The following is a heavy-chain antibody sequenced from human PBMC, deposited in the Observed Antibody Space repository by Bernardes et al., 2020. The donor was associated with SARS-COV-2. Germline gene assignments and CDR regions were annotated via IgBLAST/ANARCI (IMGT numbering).Heavy chain of an antibody. J-gene: IGHJ1*01. CDR3: AREHSDSSGCYSGDFQH. V-gene: IGHV3-74*01. Sequence: GGSLRLSCAASGFTFSKYWMNWVRQGPGKGLVWISRINSDGGSTSYADAVKGRFTMSRDNAKNTLFLQMNSLRAEDTALYYCAREHSDSSGCYSGDFQHGRQCTL. CDR2: INSDGGST. CDR1: GFTFSKYW. D-gene: IGHD3-22*01.